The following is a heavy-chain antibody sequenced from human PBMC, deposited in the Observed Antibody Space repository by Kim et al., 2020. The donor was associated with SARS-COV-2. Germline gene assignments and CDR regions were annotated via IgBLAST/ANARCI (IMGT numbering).Heavy chain of an antibody. J-gene: IGHJ4*02. Sequence: ASVKVSCKASGYTFTGYYMHWVRQAPGQGLEWMGWINPNSGGTNYAQKFQGRVTMTRDTSISTAYMELSRLRSDDTAVYYCARTRIAAAPVDYWGQGTLVTVSS. V-gene: IGHV1-2*02. D-gene: IGHD6-13*01. CDR1: GYTFTGYY. CDR2: INPNSGGT. CDR3: ARTRIAAAPVDY.